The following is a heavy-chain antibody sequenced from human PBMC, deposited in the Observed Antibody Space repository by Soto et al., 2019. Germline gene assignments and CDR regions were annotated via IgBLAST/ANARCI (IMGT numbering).Heavy chain of an antibody. J-gene: IGHJ5*02. D-gene: IGHD6-6*01. CDR3: ASTEYSSSLRCLNWFDP. V-gene: IGHV3-23*01. Sequence: EVQLLESGGGLVQPGGSLGLSCAASGFTFSSYAMSWVRQAPGKGLEWVSAISGSGGSTYYADSVKGRFTISRDNSKNTLYLQMNSMRAEDTAVYYCASTEYSSSLRCLNWFDPWGQGTLVTVSS. CDR2: ISGSGGST. CDR1: GFTFSSYA.